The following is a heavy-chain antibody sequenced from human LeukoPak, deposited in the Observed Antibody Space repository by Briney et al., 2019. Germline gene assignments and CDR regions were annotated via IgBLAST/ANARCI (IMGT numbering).Heavy chain of an antibody. Sequence: GGSLRLSCAASGFTFSSYTMNWVRQPPGKGLEWVSSISTSSRYIYYGDSVKGRFTISRDNAKSSLYLQMNSLRAEDTAVYYCARVHIAALTSWYFDYWGQGTLVTVSS. J-gene: IGHJ4*02. D-gene: IGHD6-6*01. CDR3: ARVHIAALTSWYFDY. CDR2: ISTSSRYI. V-gene: IGHV3-21*01. CDR1: GFTFSSYT.